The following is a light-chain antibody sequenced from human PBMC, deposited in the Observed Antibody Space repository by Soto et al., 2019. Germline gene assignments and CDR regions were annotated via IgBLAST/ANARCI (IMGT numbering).Light chain of an antibody. J-gene: IGLJ7*01. Sequence: QPVLTQPHSASGTPGQRGTIACSGSSSNIGNFYVYWYQQLPGTAPKLLIYKNNQRPLGVPDRFSGYKSGTSASLASSGLRSEDEADYYCAAWDDSLSGPGVFGGGTQLTVL. CDR2: KNN. CDR3: AAWDDSLSGPGV. CDR1: SSNIGNFY. V-gene: IGLV1-47*01.